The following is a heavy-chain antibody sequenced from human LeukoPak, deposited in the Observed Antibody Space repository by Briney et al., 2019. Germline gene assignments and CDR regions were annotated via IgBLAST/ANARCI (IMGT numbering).Heavy chain of an antibody. J-gene: IGHJ5*02. CDR1: GFTFSSDS. V-gene: IGHV3-21*01. Sequence: GGSLRLSCAASGFTFSSDSMNWVRQAPGKGLECVSSIIISSSYIYYADSVKGRFTIYSDNDKNSLYLQMNSLRAEDTAVYYCARGAIAAAGTIWFDPWGQGTLVTVSS. CDR2: IIISSSYI. CDR3: ARGAIAAAGTIWFDP. D-gene: IGHD6-13*01.